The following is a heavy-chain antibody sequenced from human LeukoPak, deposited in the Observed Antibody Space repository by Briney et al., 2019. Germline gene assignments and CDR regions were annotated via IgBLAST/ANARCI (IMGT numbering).Heavy chain of an antibody. D-gene: IGHD3-22*01. V-gene: IGHV3-30*18. Sequence: GGSLRLSCAASGFTFSNYGMHWVRQAPGKGLEWVATISYDGSNKYYADSVKGRFTISRDNSKSTLYLQMNSLRAEDTAVYYCAKDHYDLDYWGQGTLVTVSS. CDR3: AKDHYDLDY. CDR1: GFTFSNYG. J-gene: IGHJ4*02. CDR2: ISYDGSNK.